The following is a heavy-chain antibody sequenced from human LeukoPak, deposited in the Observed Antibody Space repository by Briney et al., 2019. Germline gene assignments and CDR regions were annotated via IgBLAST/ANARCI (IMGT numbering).Heavy chain of an antibody. D-gene: IGHD6-13*01. CDR2: MNPNSGNT. CDR1: GYTFTGYD. J-gene: IGHJ4*02. CDR3: ARGSLGSSWYILDY. V-gene: IGHV1-8*01. Sequence: GASVKVSCKASGYTFTGYDINWVRQATGQGLEWMGWMNPNSGNTGYAQKFQGRVTMTRNTSISTAYMELSSLRSEDAAVYYCARGSLGSSWYILDYWGQGTLVTVSS.